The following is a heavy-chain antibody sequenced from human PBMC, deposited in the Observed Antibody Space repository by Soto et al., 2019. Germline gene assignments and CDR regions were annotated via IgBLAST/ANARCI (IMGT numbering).Heavy chain of an antibody. CDR2: INPKSGGT. CDR1: GYSFTDYH. CDR3: ARGDSTDCSNGVCSFFYKHDMDV. Sequence: QVQLVQSGAEVKKPGASVKVSCKASGYSFTDYHIHWVRQAPGQGLEWLGRINPKSGGTSTAQKFQGWVTMTTDTSISTACMELTRLTSDDTAIYYCARGDSTDCSNGVCSFFYKHDMDVWGQGTTVTVSS. J-gene: IGHJ6*02. V-gene: IGHV1-2*04. D-gene: IGHD2-8*01.